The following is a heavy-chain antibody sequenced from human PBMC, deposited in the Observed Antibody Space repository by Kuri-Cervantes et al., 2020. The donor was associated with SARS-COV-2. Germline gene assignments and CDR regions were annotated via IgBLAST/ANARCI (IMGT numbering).Heavy chain of an antibody. CDR2: ISWNSGSI. V-gene: IGHV3-9*01. CDR3: AKDIIAAAGMTIDY. D-gene: IGHD6-13*01. CDR1: GFTFGDYA. Sequence: GGSLRLSCAASGFTFGDYAMHWVRQAPGKGLEWVSGISWNSGSIGYADSVKGRFTISRDNAKNSLYLQMNSLRAEDTALYYCAKDIIAAAGMTIDYWGQGTLVTVSS. J-gene: IGHJ4*02.